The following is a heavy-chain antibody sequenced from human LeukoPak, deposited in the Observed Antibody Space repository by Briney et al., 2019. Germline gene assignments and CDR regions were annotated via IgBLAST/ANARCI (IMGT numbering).Heavy chain of an antibody. CDR2: IIPIFGIA. V-gene: IGHV1-69*04. CDR3: ARDGGKIRDGYNSYWFDP. J-gene: IGHJ5*02. Sequence: SVKVSCKASGGTFSSYAISWVRQAPGQGLEWMGRIIPIFGIANYAQKFQGRVTITADKSTSTAYMELSSLRSEDTAVYYCARDGGKIRDGYNSYWFDPWGQGTLVTVSS. D-gene: IGHD5-24*01. CDR1: GGTFSSYA.